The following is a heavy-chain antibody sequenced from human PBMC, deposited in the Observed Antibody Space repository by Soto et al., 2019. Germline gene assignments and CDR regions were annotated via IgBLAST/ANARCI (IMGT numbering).Heavy chain of an antibody. D-gene: IGHD6-13*01. CDR3: ARDQSVVIAAAGRDYYYYGMDV. V-gene: IGHV3-30-3*01. J-gene: IGHJ6*02. CDR1: GFTFSSYA. CDR2: ISYDGSNK. Sequence: QVQLVESGGGVVQPGRSLRLSCAASGFTFSSYAMHWVRQAPGKGLEWVAVISYDGSNKHYADSVKGRFTISRDNSKNTLYLQMNSLRAEDTAVYYCARDQSVVIAAAGRDYYYYGMDVWGQGTTVTVSS.